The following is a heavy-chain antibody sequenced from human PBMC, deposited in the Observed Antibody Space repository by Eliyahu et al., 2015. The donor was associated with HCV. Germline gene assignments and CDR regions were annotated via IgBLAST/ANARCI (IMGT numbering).Heavy chain of an antibody. CDR3: ARLGQWLDDY. Sequence: QLQLQESGPGLVKPSETLSLTCTVXXXSISSSSYYWGWIRQPPGKGLEWIGSIYYSGSTYYNPSLKSRVTISVDTSKNQFSLKLSSVTAADTAVYYCARLGQWLDDYWGQGTLVTVSS. J-gene: IGHJ4*02. V-gene: IGHV4-39*01. CDR2: IYYSGST. CDR1: XXSISSSSYY. D-gene: IGHD6-19*01.